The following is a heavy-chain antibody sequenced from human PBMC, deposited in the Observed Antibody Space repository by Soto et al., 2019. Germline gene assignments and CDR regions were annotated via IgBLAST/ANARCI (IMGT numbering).Heavy chain of an antibody. CDR3: ARVRDSSGYYYGYYGMDV. J-gene: IGHJ6*02. V-gene: IGHV1-69*13. CDR2: IIPIVGTA. D-gene: IGHD3-22*01. CDR1: GGTFSSYA. Sequence: SVKVSCKASGGTFSSYAISWVRQAPGQGLEWMGGIIPIVGTANYAQKFQGRVTITADESTSTAYMELSSLRSEDTAVYYCARVRDSSGYYYGYYGMDVWGQGTTVTVSS.